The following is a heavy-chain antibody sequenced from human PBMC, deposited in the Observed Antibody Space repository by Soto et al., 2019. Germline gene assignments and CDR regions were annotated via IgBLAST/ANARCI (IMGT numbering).Heavy chain of an antibody. J-gene: IGHJ6*02. CDR1: GYSFTSYW. Sequence: PXESLKTSCEGSGYSFTSYWVSWVRQMPGKGLEWMGRIDPSDSYTNYSPSFQGHVTISADKSISTAYLQWSSLKASDTAMYYCARQLAGYSYGYYYYYGMDFWGQGTTVTVSS. CDR2: IDPSDSYT. CDR3: ARQLAGYSYGYYYYYGMDF. V-gene: IGHV5-10-1*01. D-gene: IGHD5-18*01.